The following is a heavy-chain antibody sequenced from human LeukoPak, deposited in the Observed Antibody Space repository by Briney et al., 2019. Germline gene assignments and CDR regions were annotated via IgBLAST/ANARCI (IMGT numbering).Heavy chain of an antibody. J-gene: IGHJ3*02. CDR2: ISHDGRTK. Sequence: GKSLTLSCVVSGFNFDNFAMHWVRQPLGKGLEWVAVISHDGRTKYYADSMKGRITISRDNAKNSLYLQMNSLRAEDTAVYYCARDSSPRISGSTWYYDAFDIWGQGTMVTVSS. CDR1: GFNFDNFA. V-gene: IGHV3-30*04. CDR3: ARDSSPRISGSTWYYDAFDI. D-gene: IGHD6-13*01.